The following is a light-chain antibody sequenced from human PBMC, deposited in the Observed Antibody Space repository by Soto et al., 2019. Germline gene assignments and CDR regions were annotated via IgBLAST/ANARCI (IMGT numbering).Light chain of an antibody. J-gene: IGLJ2*01. CDR1: SSDGGGYNY. V-gene: IGLV2-14*01. CDR2: DVS. Sequence: QSALTQPASVSGSPGQSITISCTGTSSDGGGYNYVSWYQQHPGKAPKLMIYDVSNRPSGVSNRFSGSKSVNTASLTISGLQAEDEDDYYCSSYTSSSTVVFGGGTKLTV. CDR3: SSYTSSSTVV.